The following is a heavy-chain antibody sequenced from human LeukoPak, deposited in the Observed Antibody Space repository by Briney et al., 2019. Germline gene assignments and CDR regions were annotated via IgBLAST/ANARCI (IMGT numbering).Heavy chain of an antibody. V-gene: IGHV1-69*13. CDR1: GGTFISYA. CDR3: ARGVEYSSSWSDNWFDP. CDR2: IIPIFGTA. J-gene: IGHJ5*02. D-gene: IGHD6-13*01. Sequence: SVKVSCKASGGTFISYAISWVRQAPGQGLEWMGGIIPIFGTANYAQKFQGRVTITADESTSTAYMELSSLRSGDTAVYYCARGVEYSSSWSDNWFDPWGQGTLVTVSS.